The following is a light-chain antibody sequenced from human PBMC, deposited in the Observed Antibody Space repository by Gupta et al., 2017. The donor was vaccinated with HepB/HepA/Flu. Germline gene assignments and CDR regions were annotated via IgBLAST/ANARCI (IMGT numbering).Light chain of an antibody. CDR2: ENN. J-gene: IGLJ2*01. V-gene: IGLV1-51*02. CDR3: GTWDSSLSAVV. Sequence: QSVLTQPPSVSAAPGQTVTISCSGSSSNIGNNYVSWYQQLPGTAPKLLIYENNKRPSGMPDRFSGSKSGTSATLGITGLQTGDEADYYCGTWDSSLSAVVFGGGTKLTVL. CDR1: SSNIGNNY.